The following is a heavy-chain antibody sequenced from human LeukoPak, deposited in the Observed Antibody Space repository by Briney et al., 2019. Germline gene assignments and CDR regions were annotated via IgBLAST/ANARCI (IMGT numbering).Heavy chain of an antibody. CDR3: ASDDPLRAFDI. CDR2: IYYSAST. V-gene: IGHV4-39*01. CDR1: GGSTSSSSYY. Sequence: RSETLSLTRTVSGGSTSSSSYYWGWIRQPPGKGLEWIGSIYYSASTSYNPSLKSRVTISVDTSKKQFSLKLSSVTAADTAVYYCASDDPLRAFDIWGQRTMVSVSS. J-gene: IGHJ3*02.